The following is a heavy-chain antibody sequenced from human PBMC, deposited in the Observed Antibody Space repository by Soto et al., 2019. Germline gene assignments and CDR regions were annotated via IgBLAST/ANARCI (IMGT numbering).Heavy chain of an antibody. V-gene: IGHV3-64*01. CDR3: ARRARPDFYYMDV. Sequence: PGGSLRLSCAASGFTLSGYAMDWVRQAPGKGLENVSGISSNGVGTYYANSVQGIFTISRDNSKNTVYLQMGSLRPEDMAVYYCARRARPDFYYMDVWGKGTTVTVSS. J-gene: IGHJ6*03. CDR2: ISSNGVGT. CDR1: GFTLSGYA. D-gene: IGHD6-6*01.